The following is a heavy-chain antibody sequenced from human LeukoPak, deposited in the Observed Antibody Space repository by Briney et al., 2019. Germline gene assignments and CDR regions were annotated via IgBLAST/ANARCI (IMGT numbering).Heavy chain of an antibody. CDR2: IYHSGST. CDR3: AREKPPSYYYDSSGYQEGAFDY. D-gene: IGHD3-22*01. CDR1: GGSISSSNW. J-gene: IGHJ4*02. Sequence: PSGTLSLTCAVSGGSISSSNWWSWVRQPPGKGLEWIGEIYHSGSTNYNPSLKSRVTISVDKSKNQFSLKLSSVTAADTAVYYCAREKPPSYYYDSSGYQEGAFDYWGQGTLVTVSS. V-gene: IGHV4-4*02.